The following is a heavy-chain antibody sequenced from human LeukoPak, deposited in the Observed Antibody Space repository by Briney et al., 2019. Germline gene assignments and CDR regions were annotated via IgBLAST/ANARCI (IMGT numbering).Heavy chain of an antibody. J-gene: IGHJ4*02. Sequence: PGGSLRLSCAASGFTFSNYSMNWVRQAPGKGLQWVSFISGSAGSTYYADSVKGRFTISRDNSKNTLYLQMNSLRAEDTAVYYCAKTPIQYYFDYWGQGTLVTVSS. CDR3: AKTPIQYYFDY. D-gene: IGHD2-2*02. CDR1: GFTFSNYS. CDR2: ISGSAGST. V-gene: IGHV3-23*01.